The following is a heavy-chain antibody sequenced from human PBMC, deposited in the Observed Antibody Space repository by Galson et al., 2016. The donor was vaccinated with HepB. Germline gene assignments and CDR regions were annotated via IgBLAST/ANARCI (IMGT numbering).Heavy chain of an antibody. CDR1: GFTVTNNY. Sequence: SLRLSCAVSGFTVTNNYMSWVRQAPGKGLEWVSSVFSDGTTYYADSVKGRFTISRDYSTNPLSLQMSSLRAEDTAVYFCAREGPSAGWEPTRYFDYWGHGTLVTVSS. J-gene: IGHJ4*01. CDR3: AREGPSAGWEPTRYFDY. V-gene: IGHV3-53*01. D-gene: IGHD1-26*01. CDR2: VFSDGTT.